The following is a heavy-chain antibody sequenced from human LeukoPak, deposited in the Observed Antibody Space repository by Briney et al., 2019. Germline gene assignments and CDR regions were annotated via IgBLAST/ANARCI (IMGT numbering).Heavy chain of an antibody. CDR2: IRYDGSNK. Sequence: GGSLRLSCAASGFTFSSYSMNWVRQAPGKGLEWVAFIRYDGSNKYYADSVKGRFTISRDNSKNTLYLQMNSLRAEDTAVYYCAKDPDSPYCSSTSCYSLYYWGQGTLVTVSS. D-gene: IGHD2-2*02. CDR3: AKDPDSPYCSSTSCYSLYY. J-gene: IGHJ4*02. CDR1: GFTFSSYS. V-gene: IGHV3-30*02.